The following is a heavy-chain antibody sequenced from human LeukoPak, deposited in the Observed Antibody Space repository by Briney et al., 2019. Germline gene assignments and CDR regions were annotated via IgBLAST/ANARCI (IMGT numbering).Heavy chain of an antibody. Sequence: PGGSLRLSCAASGFTFSSYAMHWVRQAPGKGLEWVAFIRYDGSNKYYADSVKGRFTISRDNSKNTLYLQMNSLRAEDTAVYSCAREYLGRFDYWGQGTLVTVSS. CDR3: AREYLGRFDY. D-gene: IGHD1-26*01. V-gene: IGHV3-30*02. J-gene: IGHJ4*02. CDR2: IRYDGSNK. CDR1: GFTFSSYA.